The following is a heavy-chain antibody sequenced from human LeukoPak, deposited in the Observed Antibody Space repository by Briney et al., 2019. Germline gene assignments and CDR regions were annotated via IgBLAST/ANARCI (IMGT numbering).Heavy chain of an antibody. Sequence: PGGSLRLSCAASGFTFSSYGMHWVRQAPGKGLEWVSAISGSGGSTYYADSVKGRFTISRDNSKNTLYLQMNSLRAEDTAVYYCAKDPPIVVVTATPLDAFDIWGQGTMVTVSS. CDR2: ISGSGGST. D-gene: IGHD2-21*02. CDR1: GFTFSSYG. V-gene: IGHV3-23*01. CDR3: AKDPPIVVVTATPLDAFDI. J-gene: IGHJ3*02.